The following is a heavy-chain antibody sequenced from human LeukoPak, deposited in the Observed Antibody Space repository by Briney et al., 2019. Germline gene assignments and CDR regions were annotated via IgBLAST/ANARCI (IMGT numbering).Heavy chain of an antibody. CDR2: ISGSGGST. CDR3: AKRAYYYDSSGYQYYFDS. D-gene: IGHD3-22*01. V-gene: IGHV3-23*01. J-gene: IGHJ4*02. CDR1: GFTFSSYA. Sequence: GGSLRLSCAASGFTFSSYAMSWVRQAPGKGLEWVSAISGSGGSTYYADSVKGRFTISRDNSKNTLYLQMNSLRAEDTAVYYCAKRAYYYDSSGYQYYFDSWGQGTLVTVSS.